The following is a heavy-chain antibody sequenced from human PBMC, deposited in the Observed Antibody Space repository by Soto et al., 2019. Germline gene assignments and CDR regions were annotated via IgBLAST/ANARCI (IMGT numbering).Heavy chain of an antibody. V-gene: IGHV1-18*01. CDR2: ISAYNGNT. D-gene: IGHD3-3*01. Sequence: ASVKVSCKASGYTFTSYGISWVRQAPGQGLEWMGWISAYNGNTNYAQKLQGRVTMTTDTSTSTAYIELRSLRSDDTAVYYCARLVTIFGVVTYYYYYYMDVWGKGTTVTVSS. J-gene: IGHJ6*03. CDR1: GYTFTSYG. CDR3: ARLVTIFGVVTYYYYYYMDV.